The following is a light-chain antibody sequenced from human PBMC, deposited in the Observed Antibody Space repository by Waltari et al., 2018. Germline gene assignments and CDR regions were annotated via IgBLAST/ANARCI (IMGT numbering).Light chain of an antibody. CDR3: AAWADSLSGYV. V-gene: IGLV1-44*01. CDR1: TSNTEVDI. CDR2: NNN. Sequence: QSVLTQPPSASATPGQRVTSACSGSTSNTEVDIINWLQHLPENAPTLLIYNNNQRPAGVPSRFSASKSGTSASLAISGLQSEDEADYYCAAWADSLSGYVFGTGTKVTVL. J-gene: IGLJ1*01.